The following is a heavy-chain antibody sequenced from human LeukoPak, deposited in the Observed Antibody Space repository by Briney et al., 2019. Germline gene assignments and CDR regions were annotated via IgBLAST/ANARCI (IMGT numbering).Heavy chain of an antibody. D-gene: IGHD6-13*01. CDR3: ARGTRVAAATNSAGGWFDP. CDR1: GGSFSGYY. J-gene: IGHJ5*02. V-gene: IGHV4-34*01. CDR2: ISHSGST. Sequence: SETLSLTCAVYGGSFSGYYWSWIRQPPGKGLEWIGEISHSGSTNYNPSLKSRVTISVDTSKNQFSLKLSSVTAADTAVYYCARGTRVAAATNSAGGWFDPWGQGTLVTVSS.